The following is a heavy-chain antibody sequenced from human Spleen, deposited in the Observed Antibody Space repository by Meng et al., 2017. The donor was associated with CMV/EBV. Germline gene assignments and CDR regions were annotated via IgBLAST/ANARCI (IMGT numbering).Heavy chain of an antibody. CDR3: ARGELDGGFDY. D-gene: IGHD3-16*01. Sequence: TLSLTCAVYGGSFSGYYWSWIRQPPGKGLEWIGEINHSGSTNYNPSLKSRVTISVDTSKNQFSLKLSSVTAADTAVYYCARGELDGGFDYWGQGTLVTVSS. CDR2: INHSGST. V-gene: IGHV4-34*01. J-gene: IGHJ4*02. CDR1: GGSFSGYY.